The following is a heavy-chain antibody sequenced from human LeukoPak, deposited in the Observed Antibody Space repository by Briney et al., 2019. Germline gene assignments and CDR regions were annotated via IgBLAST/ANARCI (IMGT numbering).Heavy chain of an antibody. J-gene: IGHJ4*02. CDR2: ISYAGSNK. D-gene: IGHD3-10*01. V-gene: IGHV3-30*18. Sequence: PRRSLRLSCADSGFTFSSYGMHWVRQAPGKGLEWVAVISYAGSNKYYADSVKGRFTISRDNSKNTLYLQMNSLRAEDTAVYYCAKEGKVITMVRGVITDTYYFDYWGQGTLVSVSS. CDR3: AKEGKVITMVRGVITDTYYFDY. CDR1: GFTFSSYG.